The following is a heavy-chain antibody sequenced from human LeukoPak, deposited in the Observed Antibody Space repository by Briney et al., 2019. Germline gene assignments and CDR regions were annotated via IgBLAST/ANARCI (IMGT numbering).Heavy chain of an antibody. V-gene: IGHV1-2*02. CDR2: INPNSGGT. J-gene: IGHJ6*03. Sequence: GASVKVSCKASGYTFTGYYMHWVRQAPGQGLEWMGWINPNSGGTNYAQKLQGRVTMTTDTSTSTAYMELRSLRSDDTAVYYCARAGGYSGYDTYYYYYMDVWGKGTTVTVSS. CDR1: GYTFTGYY. CDR3: ARAGGYSGYDTYYYYYMDV. D-gene: IGHD5-12*01.